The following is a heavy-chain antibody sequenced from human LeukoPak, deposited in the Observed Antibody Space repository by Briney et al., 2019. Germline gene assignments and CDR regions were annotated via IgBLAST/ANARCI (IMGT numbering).Heavy chain of an antibody. CDR2: ISSSSSYI. J-gene: IGHJ4*02. D-gene: IGHD3-16*01. V-gene: IGHV3-21*01. Sequence: PGGSLRLSCAASGFTFSSYSMNWVRQAPGKGLEWVSSISSSSSYIYYADSVKGRFTISRDNAKNSLYLQMNSLRAEDTAVYYCARVGWLLGGAQGNFDYWGQGTLVTVSS. CDR3: ARVGWLLGGAQGNFDY. CDR1: GFTFSSYS.